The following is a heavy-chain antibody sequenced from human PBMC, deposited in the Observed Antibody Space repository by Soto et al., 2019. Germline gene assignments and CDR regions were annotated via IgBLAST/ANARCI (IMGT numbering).Heavy chain of an antibody. V-gene: IGHV3-48*03. Sequence: PGGSLRLSCAASGFTFSSYEMNWVRQAPGKGLEWVSYISSSGSTIYYADSVKGRFTISRDNAKNSLYLQMNSLRAEDTAVYYCARDSEDAFDIWGQGTMVTVSS. CDR3: ARDSEDAFDI. CDR2: ISSSGSTI. J-gene: IGHJ3*02. CDR1: GFTFSSYE.